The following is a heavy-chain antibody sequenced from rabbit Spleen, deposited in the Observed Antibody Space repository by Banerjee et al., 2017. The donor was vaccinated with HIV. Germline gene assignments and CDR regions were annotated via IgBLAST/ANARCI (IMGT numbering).Heavy chain of an antibody. J-gene: IGHJ4*01. V-gene: IGHV1S45*01. CDR1: GLDFSVDYW. CDR2: IDVVKRGST. CDR3: ARGSDNDRVNL. Sequence: QEQLEESGGGLVKPGGTLTLTCKASGLDFSVDYWICWVRQAPGKGLEWIACIDVVKRGSTYYASLAKGRSTISKTSSTTVTLQMTSLTAADTATYFCARGSDNDRVNLWGQGTLVTVS. D-gene: IGHD2-1*01.